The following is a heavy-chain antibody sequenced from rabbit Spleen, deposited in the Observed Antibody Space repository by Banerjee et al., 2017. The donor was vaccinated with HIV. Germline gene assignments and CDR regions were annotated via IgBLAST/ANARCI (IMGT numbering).Heavy chain of an antibody. CDR1: GFTLSSYY. V-gene: IGHV1S7*01. D-gene: IGHD2-1*01. CDR3: ARGSATMTLVITGYYLSL. J-gene: IGHJ6*01. CDR2: IDTYSGNT. Sequence: QQLEESGGGLVKPGASLTLTCTASGFTLSSYYMCWVRQAPGKGPEWIACIDTYSGNTYYASWVNGRFTISSHNAQNTLYLQLNSLTVADTATYFCARGSATMTLVITGYYLSLWGPGTLVTVS.